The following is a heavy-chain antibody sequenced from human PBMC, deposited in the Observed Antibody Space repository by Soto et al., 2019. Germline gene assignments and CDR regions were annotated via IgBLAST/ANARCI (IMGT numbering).Heavy chain of an antibody. V-gene: IGHV1-18*04. CDR3: ARDWKGHIYYDSSGYYGLLDY. D-gene: IGHD3-22*01. CDR1: GYTFTSYG. J-gene: IGHJ4*02. Sequence: ASVKVSCKASGYTFTSYGISWVRQAPGQGLEWMGWISAYNGNTNYAQKLQGRVTMTTDTSTSTAYMELRSLRSDDTAVYYCARDWKGHIYYDSSGYYGLLDYWGQGTLVTVS. CDR2: ISAYNGNT.